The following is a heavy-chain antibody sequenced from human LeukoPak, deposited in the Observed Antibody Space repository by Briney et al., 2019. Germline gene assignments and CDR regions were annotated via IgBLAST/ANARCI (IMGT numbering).Heavy chain of an antibody. D-gene: IGHD4-17*01. CDR2: IYYSGST. CDR3: ARETTVTNAFDI. Sequence: KPSETLSLTCTVSGGSISSYYWSWIRQPPGKGLEWIGYIYYSGSTNYNPSLKSRVTISVDTSKNQFSLKLSFVTAADTAVYYCARETTVTNAFDIWGQGTMVTVSS. V-gene: IGHV4-59*01. CDR1: GGSISSYY. J-gene: IGHJ3*02.